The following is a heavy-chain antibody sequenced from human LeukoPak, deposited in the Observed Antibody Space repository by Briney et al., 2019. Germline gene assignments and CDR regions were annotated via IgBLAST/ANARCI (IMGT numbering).Heavy chain of an antibody. CDR2: VYYGRTT. D-gene: IGHD5-12*01. CDR1: GGSFSGYY. CDR3: VRHDGRGGATMGAFDS. Sequence: PSETLSLTCAVYGGSFSGYYWSWIRQPPGKGLEWIGTVYYGRTTYYNPSLDGRVTISLDTSANHFSQQLNSVTAADTAVYYCVRHDGRGGATMGAFDSWGQGSLVTVSS. J-gene: IGHJ5*01. V-gene: IGHV4-34*01.